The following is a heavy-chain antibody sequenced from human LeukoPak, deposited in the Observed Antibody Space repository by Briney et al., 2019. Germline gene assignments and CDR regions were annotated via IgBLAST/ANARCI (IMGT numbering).Heavy chain of an antibody. Sequence: GGSLRLSCAASGFTFSSYGMHWVRQAPGKGLKWVAFIRYDGSNKYYADSVKGRFTISRDNSKNTLYLQMNSLRAEDTAVYYCAKDWEYSSSSGDYWGQGTLVTVSS. CDR2: IRYDGSNK. J-gene: IGHJ4*02. D-gene: IGHD6-6*01. CDR1: GFTFSSYG. V-gene: IGHV3-30*02. CDR3: AKDWEYSSSSGDY.